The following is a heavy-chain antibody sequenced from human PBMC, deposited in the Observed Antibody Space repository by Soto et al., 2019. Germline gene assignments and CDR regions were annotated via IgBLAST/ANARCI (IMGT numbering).Heavy chain of an antibody. CDR2: MNPNSGNT. V-gene: IGHV1-8*01. D-gene: IGHD3-3*01. CDR1: GYTFTSYD. CDR3: ARDRSKAERFLEWLLYDY. J-gene: IGHJ4*02. Sequence: ASVKVSCKASGYTFTSYDINWVRQATGQGLEWMGWMNPNSGNTGYAQKFQGRVTMTRDTSISTAYMELRSLRSDDTAVYYCARDRSKAERFLEWLLYDYWGQGTLVTVSS.